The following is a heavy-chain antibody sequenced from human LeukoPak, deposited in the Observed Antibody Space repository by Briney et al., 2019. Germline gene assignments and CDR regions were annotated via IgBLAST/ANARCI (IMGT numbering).Heavy chain of an antibody. V-gene: IGHV1-18*01. CDR1: SYSFTSYG. CDR2: ISPNDGNT. J-gene: IGHJ4*02. D-gene: IGHD2-15*01. Sequence: ASVKVSCKASSYSFTSYGIIWVRQAPGQGLEWMGWISPNDGNTIYVQKLQGRVTMATDTSMSTACMDLRSLRSDDTAVYYCARAPPGVEAGMVDYWGQGTLVTVSS. CDR3: ARAPPGVEAGMVDY.